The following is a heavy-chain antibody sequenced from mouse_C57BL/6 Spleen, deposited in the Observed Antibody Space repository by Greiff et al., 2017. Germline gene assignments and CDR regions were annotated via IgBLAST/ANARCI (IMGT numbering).Heavy chain of an antibody. CDR3: AVYYGNLFAY. CDR1: GYAFSSSW. CDR2: IYPGDGDT. J-gene: IGHJ3*01. V-gene: IGHV1-82*01. Sequence: QVQLKESGPELVKPGASVKISCKASGYAFSSSWMNWVKQRPGKGLEWIGRIYPGDGDTNYNGKFKGKATLTADKSSSTAYMQLSSLTSEDSAVYFCAVYYGNLFAYWGQGTLVTVSA. D-gene: IGHD2-1*01.